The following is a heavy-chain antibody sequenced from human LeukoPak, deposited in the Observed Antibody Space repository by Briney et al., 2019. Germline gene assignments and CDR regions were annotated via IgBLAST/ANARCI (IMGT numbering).Heavy chain of an antibody. CDR2: INHSGST. CDR3: ARGSPPYYYGSGSRKHFDL. CDR1: GGSFSGYY. J-gene: IGHJ2*01. V-gene: IGHV4-34*01. D-gene: IGHD3-10*01. Sequence: SETLSLTCAVYGGSFSGYYWSWIRQPPGKGLEWIGEINHSGSTNCNPSLKSRVTISVDTSKNQFSLKLSSVTAADTAVYYCARGSPPYYYGSGSRKHFDLWGRGTLVTVSS.